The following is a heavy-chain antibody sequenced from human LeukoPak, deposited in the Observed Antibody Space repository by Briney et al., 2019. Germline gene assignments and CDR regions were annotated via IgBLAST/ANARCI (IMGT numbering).Heavy chain of an antibody. D-gene: IGHD5-24*01. V-gene: IGHV1-2*06. CDR3: ARTHRRDGYNPGGY. CDR1: GYTFTGYY. CDR2: INPNSGGT. Sequence: ASVNVSCKASGYTFTGYYMHWVRQAPGQGLDWMGRINPNSGGTNYAQKFQGRVTMTRDTSISTAYMELSRLRSDDTAVYYCARTHRRDGYNPGGYWGQGTLVTVSS. J-gene: IGHJ4*02.